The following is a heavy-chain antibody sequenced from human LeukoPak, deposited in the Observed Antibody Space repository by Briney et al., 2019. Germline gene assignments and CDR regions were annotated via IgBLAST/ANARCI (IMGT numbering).Heavy chain of an antibody. CDR2: IRYDGSNK. CDR1: GFTFSRYG. D-gene: IGHD4-17*01. J-gene: IGHJ6*03. V-gene: IGHV3-30*02. CDR3: AKAKNDYGDYYYMDV. Sequence: GGSLRLSCAASGFTFSRYGMHWVRQAPGKGLEWVAFIRYDGSNKYCADSVKGRFTISRDNSKNTLYLQMNSLRAEDTAVYFCAKAKNDYGDYYYMDVWGKGTTVTVSS.